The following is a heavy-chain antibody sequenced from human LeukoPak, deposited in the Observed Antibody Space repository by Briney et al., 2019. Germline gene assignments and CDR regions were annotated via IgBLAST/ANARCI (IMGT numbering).Heavy chain of an antibody. CDR1: GDSFNSYY. CDR2: NYFSGNT. V-gene: IGHV4-59*01. J-gene: IGHJ6*02. CDR3: ARDLNHGFNYFYYGLEV. Sequence: SETLTLTCTVSGDSFNSYYWGWIRQPPGKGLEWIGYNYFSGNTKYNPSLKNRVTISLDRSKSQFYLTLRAVTAADTAVYYCARDLNHGFNYFYYGLEVWGQETTVSVSS. D-gene: IGHD3-9*01.